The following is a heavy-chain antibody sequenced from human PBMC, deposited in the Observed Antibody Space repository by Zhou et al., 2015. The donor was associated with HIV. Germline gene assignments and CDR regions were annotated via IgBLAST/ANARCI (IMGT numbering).Heavy chain of an antibody. Sequence: QVQLEQSGAEVKKPGSSVKVSCKASGGTLSTYGVNWVRQAPGQGLEWIGGLIPIFGTPNYAQKFQGRVTLTADTSTSTAYMEVSGLRSEDTAIYFCARGDDREAVQPYYFDHWGQGTLVTVSS. CDR1: GGTLSTYG. J-gene: IGHJ4*02. CDR3: ARGDDREAVQPYYFDH. V-gene: IGHV1-69*06. D-gene: IGHD1-1*01. CDR2: LIPIFGTP.